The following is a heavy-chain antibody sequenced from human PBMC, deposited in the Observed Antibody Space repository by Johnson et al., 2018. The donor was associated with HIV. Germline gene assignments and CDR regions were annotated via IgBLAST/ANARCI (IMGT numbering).Heavy chain of an antibody. J-gene: IGHJ3*02. D-gene: IGHD3-22*01. CDR1: GFTFSSYG. Sequence: VQVVESGGGVVQPGGSLRLSCAASGFTFSSYGMHWVRQAPGKGLEWVAFIRYDGSNKYYADSVKGRFTISRDNSKNTLYLQMNSLRAEDTAVYYCAKGERYDYDLGDAFDIWGQGTMVTVSS. V-gene: IGHV3-30*02. CDR2: IRYDGSNK. CDR3: AKGERYDYDLGDAFDI.